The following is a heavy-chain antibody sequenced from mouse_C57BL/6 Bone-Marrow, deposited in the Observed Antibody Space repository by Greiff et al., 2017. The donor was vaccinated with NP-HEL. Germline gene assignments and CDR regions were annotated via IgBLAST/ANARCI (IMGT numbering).Heavy chain of an antibody. V-gene: IGHV1-26*01. CDR2: INPNNGGT. CDR1: GYTFTDYY. J-gene: IGHJ2*01. D-gene: IGHD2-3*01. CDR3: ARRMVTPYYFDY. Sequence: EVQLQQSGPELVKPGASVKISCKASGYTFTDYYMNWVKQSHGKSLEWIGDINPNNGGTSYNQKFKGKATLTVDKSSSTAYMELRSLTSEDSAVYYCARRMVTPYYFDYWGQGTTLTVSS.